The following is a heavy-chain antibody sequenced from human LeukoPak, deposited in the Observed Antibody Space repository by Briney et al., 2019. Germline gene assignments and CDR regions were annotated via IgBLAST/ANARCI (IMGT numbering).Heavy chain of an antibody. CDR3: AKGYSGYDSFDY. Sequence: GGSLRLSCAASGFTFSSYAMSWVRQAPGKGLDWVSAISVSGGSTYYADSVKGRFTISRDNSKNTLYLQMNSLRAEDTAVYYCAKGYSGYDSFDYWGQGTLVTVSS. V-gene: IGHV3-23*01. D-gene: IGHD5-12*01. CDR1: GFTFSSYA. J-gene: IGHJ4*02. CDR2: ISVSGGST.